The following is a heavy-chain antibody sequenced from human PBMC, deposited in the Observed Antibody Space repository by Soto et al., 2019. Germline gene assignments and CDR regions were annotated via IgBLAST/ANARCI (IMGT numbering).Heavy chain of an antibody. D-gene: IGHD6-25*01. CDR1: GFTFSAYW. V-gene: IGHV3-7*01. CDR3: AREKRANGYFDY. Sequence: EVQLVESGGGLVQTGGSLRLSCAASGFTFSAYWMSWVRQAPGKGLEWVANIKQAGSEKYYVDSVNGRFIISRDVAKNSLFLQVNSLRVEDTAVYYCAREKRANGYFDYWGQGTLVTVSS. CDR2: IKQAGSEK. J-gene: IGHJ4*02.